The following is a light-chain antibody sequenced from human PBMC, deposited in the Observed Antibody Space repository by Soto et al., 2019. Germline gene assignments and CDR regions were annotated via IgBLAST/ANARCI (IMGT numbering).Light chain of an antibody. CDR2: KAS. CDR3: LQYNSYPWT. CDR1: QTISSW. J-gene: IGKJ1*01. V-gene: IGKV1-5*03. Sequence: DIQMTQSPSPPSASVRDRVTITCRASQTISSWLAWFQQRPGRAPKFLIYKASSLKNGVPSRFSGSASGTEFTLTISSLQPEDFATYYCLQYNSYPWTFGQGTKVDI.